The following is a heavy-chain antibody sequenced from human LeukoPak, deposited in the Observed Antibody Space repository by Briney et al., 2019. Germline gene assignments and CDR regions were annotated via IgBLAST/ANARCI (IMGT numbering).Heavy chain of an antibody. D-gene: IGHD5-18*01. J-gene: IGHJ4*02. CDR1: GYTFTSNY. CDR2: ISPSGGST. CDR3: AKDGGRGYTYGLYYFDY. V-gene: IGHV1-46*01. Sequence: ASVKVSCKAFGYTFTSNYMHWVRPAPGQGPEWMGVISPSGGSTTYAQKFQGRVTLTRDMSTSTDYLELSSLRSEDTAVYYCAKDGGRGYTYGLYYFDYWGQGTLVTVSS.